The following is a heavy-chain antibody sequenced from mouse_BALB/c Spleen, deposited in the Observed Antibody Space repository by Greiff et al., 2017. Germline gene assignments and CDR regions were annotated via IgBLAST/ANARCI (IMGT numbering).Heavy chain of an antibody. D-gene: IGHD2-1*01. V-gene: IGHV1-69*02. CDR3: TRYGNYAMDY. CDR2: IYPSDSYT. CDR1: GYTFTSYW. Sequence: VQLQQSGAELVRPGASVKLSCKASGYTFTSYWINWVKQRPGQGLEWIGNIYPSDSYTNYNQKFKDKATLTVDKSSSTAYMQLSSPTSEDSAVYYCTRYGNYAMDYWGQGTSVTVSS. J-gene: IGHJ4*01.